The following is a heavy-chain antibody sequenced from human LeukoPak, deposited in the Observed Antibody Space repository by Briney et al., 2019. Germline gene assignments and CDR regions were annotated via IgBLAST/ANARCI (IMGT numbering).Heavy chain of an antibody. D-gene: IGHD2-21*01. CDR2: IYHSESG. J-gene: IGHJ5*02. CDR3: TRVGGGVTFSWFDP. CDR1: YYSISSGYF. V-gene: IGHV4-38-2*02. Sequence: PSETLSLTCTVSYYSISSGYFWGWIRQPPGKGLEWIGSIYHSESGYYNPSLRSRVTISVDTSNNQFSLKLTSVTAADTAVYYCTRVGGGVTFSWFDPWGQGILVTVSS.